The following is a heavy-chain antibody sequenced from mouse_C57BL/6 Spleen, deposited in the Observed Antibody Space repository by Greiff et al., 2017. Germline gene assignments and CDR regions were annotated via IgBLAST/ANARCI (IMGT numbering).Heavy chain of an antibody. Sequence: QVTLKVSGPGILQSSQTLSLTCSFSGFSLSTSGMGVSWIRQPSGKGLEWLAHIYWDDDKRYNPSLKSRLNISKDTSRNQVFLKVSSVYTADTATYYVSRKGELDSCWYVDVGGTGTTVTGSS. V-gene: IGHV8-12*01. CDR1: GFSLSTSGMG. D-gene: IGHD4-1*01. CDR2: IYWDDDK. CDR3: SRKGELDSCWYVDV. J-gene: IGHJ1*03.